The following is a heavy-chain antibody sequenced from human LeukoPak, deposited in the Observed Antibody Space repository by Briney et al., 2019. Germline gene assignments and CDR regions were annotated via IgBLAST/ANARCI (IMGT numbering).Heavy chain of an antibody. D-gene: IGHD3-3*01. Sequence: GGSLRLSCAASGFTFHSYAMSWVRQAPGKGLEWVSLISGSGSSTYYADSVKGRFTISRDNSKNTLCLQMNSLSAEDTAVYYCAKVRLRFLTTPTDAFDIWGQGTMVTVSS. J-gene: IGHJ3*02. CDR2: ISGSGSST. CDR3: AKVRLRFLTTPTDAFDI. CDR1: GFTFHSYA. V-gene: IGHV3-23*01.